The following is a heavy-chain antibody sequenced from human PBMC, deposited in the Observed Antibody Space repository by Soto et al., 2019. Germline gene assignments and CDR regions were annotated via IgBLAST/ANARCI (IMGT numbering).Heavy chain of an antibody. D-gene: IGHD1-1*01. CDR2: ISAHNDIT. J-gene: IGHJ4*02. Sequence: QVHLVQSGAEVKKPGASVKVSCKCSGYTFTSYGITWVRQAPGQGLEWMGWISAHNDITDYAQKLQGRVTVTRDTSTSTAYMELRSLRSDDTAVYYCARGRYGDYWGQGALVTVSS. CDR1: GYTFTSYG. CDR3: ARGRYGDY. V-gene: IGHV1-18*01.